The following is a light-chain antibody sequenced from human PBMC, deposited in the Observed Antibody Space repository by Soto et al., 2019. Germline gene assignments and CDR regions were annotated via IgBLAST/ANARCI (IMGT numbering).Light chain of an antibody. CDR3: QKYDDAPFT. V-gene: IGKV1-27*01. CDR2: AAS. CDR1: RAINII. Sequence: DIQMTQSPSPLSPLVGDGVTFLCGGSRAINIILACNQRTPGKVPKLLVYAASTLQSGVPSRFSGSGSGTDFTLTISSLQPEDVATYYCQKYDDAPFTFGPGTQVDIK. J-gene: IGKJ3*01.